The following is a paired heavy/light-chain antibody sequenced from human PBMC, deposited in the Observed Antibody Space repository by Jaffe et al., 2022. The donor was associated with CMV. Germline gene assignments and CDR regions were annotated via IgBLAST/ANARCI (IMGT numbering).Heavy chain of an antibody. CDR2: ISSSSSTI. D-gene: IGHD6-19*01. CDR1: GFTFSSFG. CDR3: ARGIAVAGTGGGYFQH. Sequence: EVHLVESGGGLVQPGGSLRLSCAASGFTFSSFGMNWVRQAPGKGLEWVSYISSSSSTIYYADSVKGRFTISRDNAKNSLYLQMNSLRDEDTAVYYCARGIAVAGTGGGYFQHWGQGTLVTVSS. V-gene: IGHV3-48*02. J-gene: IGHJ1*01.
Light chain of an antibody. Sequence: QSALTQPRSVSGSPGQSVTISCTGTSSDVGGYKYVSWYQQYPGKAPKLMIYDVSKRPSGVPDRFSGSKSGNTASLTISGLQAEDEADYYCCSYAGSYTFVFGGGTKLTVL. CDR1: SSDVGGYKY. CDR2: DVS. CDR3: CSYAGSYTFV. V-gene: IGLV2-11*01. J-gene: IGLJ3*02.